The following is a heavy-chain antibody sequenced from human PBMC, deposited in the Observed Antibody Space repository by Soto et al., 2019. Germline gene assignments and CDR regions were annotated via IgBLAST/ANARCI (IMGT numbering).Heavy chain of an antibody. CDR1: GLTFTDYT. J-gene: IGHJ4*02. Sequence: PGGSLRLSCAASGLTFTDYTMNWVRQAPGKGLEWVSSISGSGSYIYYGDSLRGRFTIPRDNAKNSVYLLMNSLKAEDTAVYYCASGRGYSSGHKLDYWGQGTQVTVSS. V-gene: IGHV3-21*01. CDR2: ISGSGSYI. CDR3: ASGRGYSSGHKLDY. D-gene: IGHD5-12*01.